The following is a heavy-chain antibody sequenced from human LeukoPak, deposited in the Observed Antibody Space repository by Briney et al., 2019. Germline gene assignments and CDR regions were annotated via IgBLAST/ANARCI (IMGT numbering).Heavy chain of an antibody. CDR1: GGTFSSYA. Sequence: SVKVSCKASGGTFSSYAISWVRQAPGQGLEWMGGIIPIFGTANYAQKFQGRVTITTDESTSTAYTELSSLRSEDTAVYYCARDCSSTSCSTMDVWGKGTTVTVSS. CDR3: ARDCSSTSCSTMDV. J-gene: IGHJ6*03. D-gene: IGHD2-2*01. CDR2: IIPIFGTA. V-gene: IGHV1-69*05.